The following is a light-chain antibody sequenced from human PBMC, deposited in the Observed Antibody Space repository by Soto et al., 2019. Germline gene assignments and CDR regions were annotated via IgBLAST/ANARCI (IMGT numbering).Light chain of an antibody. CDR2: DAS. V-gene: IGKV3-11*01. CDR1: QSVRKY. Sequence: EVVLTQSPATLSLSPGESATLSCRASQSVRKYLAWYQQKPGQAPRLLIYDASSRAAGIPARFTGSGSGTDFTLTISSLEPEDFAVYFCQQRNDWPPDITFGPGTKVDIK. CDR3: QQRNDWPPDIT. J-gene: IGKJ3*01.